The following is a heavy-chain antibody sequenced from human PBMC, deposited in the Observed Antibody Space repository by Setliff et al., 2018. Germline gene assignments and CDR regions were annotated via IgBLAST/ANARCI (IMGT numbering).Heavy chain of an antibody. CDR3: ARLGPIVTHTTYDY. J-gene: IGHJ4*02. D-gene: IGHD3-9*01. CDR2: INQDGSAK. Sequence: GGSLRLSCAASRFTFSNYWMNWVRQAPGKGLEWVANINQDGSAKYHADSVKGRLTISRDNAKNSLYLQMNSLRVEDTAVYYCARLGPIVTHTTYDYWGQGTLVTVSS. CDR1: RFTFSNYW. V-gene: IGHV3-7*02.